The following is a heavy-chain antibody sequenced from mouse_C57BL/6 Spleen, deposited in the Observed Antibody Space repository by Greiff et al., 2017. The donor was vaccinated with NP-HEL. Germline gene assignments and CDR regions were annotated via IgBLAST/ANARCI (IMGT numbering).Heavy chain of an antibody. CDR1: GYTFTDYN. V-gene: IGHV1-18*01. CDR3: ARDYGSSPSFAY. Sequence: EVKLVESGPELVKPGASVKIPCKASGYTFTDYNMDWVKQSHGKSLEWIGDINPNNGGTIYNQKFKGKATLTVDKSSSTAYMELRSLTSEDTAVYYCARDYGSSPSFAYWGQGTLVTVSA. J-gene: IGHJ3*01. CDR2: INPNNGGT. D-gene: IGHD1-1*01.